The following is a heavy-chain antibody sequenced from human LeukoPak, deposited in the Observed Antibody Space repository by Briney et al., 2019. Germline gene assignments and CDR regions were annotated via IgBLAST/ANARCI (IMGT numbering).Heavy chain of an antibody. Sequence: SETLSLTCAVYGGSFSGYYWSWIRQPPGKGLEWIGEINHSGSTNYNPSLKSRVTISADTSKNQFSLKLSSVTAADTAVYYCARAYPYSSSPVDYWGQGTLVTVSS. CDR3: ARAYPYSSSPVDY. D-gene: IGHD6-13*01. CDR1: GGSFSGYY. J-gene: IGHJ4*02. V-gene: IGHV4-34*01. CDR2: INHSGST.